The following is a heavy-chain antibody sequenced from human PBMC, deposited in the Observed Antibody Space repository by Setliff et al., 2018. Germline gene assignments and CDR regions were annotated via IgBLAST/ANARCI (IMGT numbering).Heavy chain of an antibody. Sequence: AGGSLRLSCGASGFTYNNCWVSWVRQAPGKGLEWLASINPDGSEKYYVDSVKGRFTISRDNARNSLSLQMNSLRTEDTAVYYCFGAVIDWGENFYNMDVWGKGTTVTVSS. J-gene: IGHJ6*03. CDR3: FGAVIDWGENFYNMDV. V-gene: IGHV3-7*01. CDR1: GFTYNNCW. CDR2: INPDGSEK. D-gene: IGHD7-27*01.